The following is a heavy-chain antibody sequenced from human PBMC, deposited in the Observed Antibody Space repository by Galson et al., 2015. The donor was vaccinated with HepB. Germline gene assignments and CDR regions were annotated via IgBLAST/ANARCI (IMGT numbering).Heavy chain of an antibody. V-gene: IGHV1-18*01. CDR3: ARGALVVAVGATENNWFDP. D-gene: IGHD2-15*01. Sequence: SVKVSCKASGYTFSSYSITWVRQAPGQGLERVGWISPHNRYTNYAQNFQGRVTMTTDTSTSTAYMELRSLRSDDTAVYYCARGALVVAVGATENNWFDPWGRGTLVTVSS. CDR2: ISPHNRYT. CDR1: GYTFSSYS. J-gene: IGHJ5*02.